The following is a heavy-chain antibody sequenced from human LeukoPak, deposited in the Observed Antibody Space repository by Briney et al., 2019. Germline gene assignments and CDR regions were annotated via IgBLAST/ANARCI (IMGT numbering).Heavy chain of an antibody. Sequence: SVKVSCKASGGTFSSYAISWVRQAPGQGLEWMGGIIPIFGTANYAQKFQGRVTITTDESTSTAYMELSSLRSEDTAVYYCARGVKHCSSTSCYIKLDYWGQGTLVTVSS. D-gene: IGHD2-2*01. J-gene: IGHJ4*02. CDR2: IIPIFGTA. V-gene: IGHV1-69*05. CDR3: ARGVKHCSSTSCYIKLDY. CDR1: GGTFSSYA.